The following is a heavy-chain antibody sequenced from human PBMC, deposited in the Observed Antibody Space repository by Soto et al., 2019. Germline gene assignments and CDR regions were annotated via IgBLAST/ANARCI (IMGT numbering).Heavy chain of an antibody. Sequence: ASVKVSCKASGYTFTSYAMHCVRQAPGQRLEWMGWINAGNGNTKYSQKFQGRVTITRDTSASTAYMELSSLRSEDTAVYYCARNYIAAAGPYYFDYWGQGTLVTVSS. D-gene: IGHD6-13*01. V-gene: IGHV1-3*01. CDR1: GYTFTSYA. CDR2: INAGNGNT. J-gene: IGHJ4*02. CDR3: ARNYIAAAGPYYFDY.